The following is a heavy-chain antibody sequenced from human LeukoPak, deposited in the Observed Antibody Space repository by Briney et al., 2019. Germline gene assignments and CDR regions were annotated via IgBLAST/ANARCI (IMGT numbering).Heavy chain of an antibody. Sequence: ASVKVSCKASGYTFSDYFVHWVRQAPGQGLEWMGWISAYNGNTNYAQKLQGRVTMTTDTSTSTAYMELRSLRSDDTAVYYCASGAPQRNGYYFDYWGQGTLVTVSS. CDR3: ASGAPQRNGYYFDY. J-gene: IGHJ4*02. CDR1: GYTFSDYF. V-gene: IGHV1-18*01. CDR2: ISAYNGNT. D-gene: IGHD1-14*01.